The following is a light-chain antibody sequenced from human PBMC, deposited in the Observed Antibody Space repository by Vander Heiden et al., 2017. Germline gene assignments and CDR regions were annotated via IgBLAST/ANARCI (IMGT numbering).Light chain of an antibody. J-gene: IGLJ1*01. CDR3: YSAADNIGV. CDR2: KDS. Sequence: SYELTQPSSVSLSPGQTARISCSGDILAENYARWFQQKPGQAPVVVIYKDSERPSGIPERFSGSSSGTTLTLTISGTQVEDEADYYCYSAADNIGVFGTGTKVIVL. CDR1: ILAENY. V-gene: IGLV3-27*01.